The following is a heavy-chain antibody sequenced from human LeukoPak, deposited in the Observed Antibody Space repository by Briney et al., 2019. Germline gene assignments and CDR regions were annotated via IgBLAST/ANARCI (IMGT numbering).Heavy chain of an antibody. CDR2: INHSGST. J-gene: IGHJ5*02. Sequence: SETLSLTCTVSGGSISNKYWSWIRQPPGKGLEWIGEINHSGSTNYNPSLKSRVTISVDTSKNQFSLKLSSVTAADTAVYYCARDMKGYYYGSGRQLYNWFDPWGQGTLVTVSS. CDR1: GGSISNKY. CDR3: ARDMKGYYYGSGRQLYNWFDP. V-gene: IGHV4-34*01. D-gene: IGHD3-10*01.